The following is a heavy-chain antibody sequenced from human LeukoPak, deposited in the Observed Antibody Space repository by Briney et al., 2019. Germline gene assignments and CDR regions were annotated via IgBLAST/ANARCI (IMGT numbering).Heavy chain of an antibody. V-gene: IGHV3-33*01. CDR2: MWYDGSNK. Sequence: GGSLRLSCAASGFTFNSYGMHWVRQAPGKGLEWVAVMWYDGSNKDYADSVKGRFTISRDDSKNTLYLQMNSLRAEDTAMYYCARGLPPVMKYYFDYWGQGTLVTVSS. CDR1: GFTFNSYG. D-gene: IGHD4-11*01. CDR3: ARGLPPVMKYYFDY. J-gene: IGHJ4*02.